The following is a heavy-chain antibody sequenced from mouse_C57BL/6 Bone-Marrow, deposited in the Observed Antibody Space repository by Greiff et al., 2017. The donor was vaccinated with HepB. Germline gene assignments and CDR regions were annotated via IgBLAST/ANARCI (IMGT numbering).Heavy chain of an antibody. CDR2: IDPSDSYT. V-gene: IGHV1-59*01. CDR3: ASYGRYAMDY. D-gene: IGHD1-2*01. J-gene: IGHJ4*01. Sequence: VQLQQPGAELVRPGTSVKLSCKASGYTFTSYWMHWVKQRPGQGLEWIGVIDPSDSYTNYNQKFKGKATLTVDTSSSTAYMQLSSLTSEDSAVYYCASYGRYAMDYWGQGTSVTVSS. CDR1: GYTFTSYW.